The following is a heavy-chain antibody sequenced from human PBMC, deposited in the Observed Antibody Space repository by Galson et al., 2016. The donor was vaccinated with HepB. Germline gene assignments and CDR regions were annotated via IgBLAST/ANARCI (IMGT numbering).Heavy chain of an antibody. CDR2: IVPIFNTA. V-gene: IGHV1-69*13. J-gene: IGHJ4*02. CDR3: AREEGVAAPASFDY. CDR1: GGTFSSYA. D-gene: IGHD6-13*01. Sequence: SVKVSCKASGGTFSSYAINWVRQAPGQGLEWMGGIVPIFNTANYAQKFQGRVTITADESTTTAYMELSSLISEDTAVYYCAREEGVAAPASFDYWGQGTLVTVSS.